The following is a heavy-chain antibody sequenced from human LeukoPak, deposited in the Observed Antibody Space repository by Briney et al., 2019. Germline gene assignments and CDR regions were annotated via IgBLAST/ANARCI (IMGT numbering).Heavy chain of an antibody. CDR2: ISDDGYNP. CDR1: GFTFSSYP. D-gene: IGHD5-18*01. Sequence: GGSLRLSCAASGFTFSSYPIHWVRQAPGKGLDWVAVISDDGYNPYYSDSVKGRFTISRDNSKNTVYLQMNSLRAEDTAVYYCASIFSSGYSYFDYWGQGTLVTVSS. CDR3: ASIFSSGYSYFDY. V-gene: IGHV3-30-3*01. J-gene: IGHJ4*02.